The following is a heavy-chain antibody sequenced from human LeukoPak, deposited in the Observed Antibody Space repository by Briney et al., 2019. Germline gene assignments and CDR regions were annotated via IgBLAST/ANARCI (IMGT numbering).Heavy chain of an antibody. CDR3: ARGPFTGYCSGGSCYYFDY. Sequence: ASVKVSCKASGYTFTSYDINWVRQATGQGLEWMGWMNPNSGNTGYAQKFQGRVTMTRNTSISTAYMELSSLRSEDTAVYYCARGPFTGYCSGGSCYYFDYWGQGTLVTVSS. J-gene: IGHJ4*02. V-gene: IGHV1-8*01. CDR1: GYTFTSYD. CDR2: MNPNSGNT. D-gene: IGHD2-15*01.